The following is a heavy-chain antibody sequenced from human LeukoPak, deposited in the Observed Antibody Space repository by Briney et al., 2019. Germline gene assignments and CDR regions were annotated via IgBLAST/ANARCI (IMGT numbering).Heavy chain of an antibody. D-gene: IGHD3-22*01. V-gene: IGHV3-7*01. Sequence: GGSLRLSCAASGFTFSSYWMSWVRQAPGKGLEWVANIKQDGSEKYYVDSAKGRFTISRDNAKNSLYLQTDSLRAEDTAVYYCARESYDSSGYYLSDYWGQGTLVTVSS. CDR1: GFTFSSYW. CDR3: ARESYDSSGYYLSDY. CDR2: IKQDGSEK. J-gene: IGHJ4*02.